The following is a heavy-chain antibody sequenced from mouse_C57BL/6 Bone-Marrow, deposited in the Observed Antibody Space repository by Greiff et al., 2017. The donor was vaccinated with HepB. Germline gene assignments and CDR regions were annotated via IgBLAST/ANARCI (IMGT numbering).Heavy chain of an antibody. CDR1: GFSFNTYA. D-gene: IGHD2-1*01. CDR3: VRQGYYGNYFDV. CDR2: IRSKSNNYAT. J-gene: IGHJ2*01. Sequence: EVLLVESGGGLVQPKGSLKLSCAASGFSFNTYAMNWVRQAPGKGLEWVARIRSKSNNYATYYADSVKDRFTISRDDSESMLYLQMHNLKTEDTAMYYCVRQGYYGNYFDVWGRGTTLTVSA. V-gene: IGHV10-1*01.